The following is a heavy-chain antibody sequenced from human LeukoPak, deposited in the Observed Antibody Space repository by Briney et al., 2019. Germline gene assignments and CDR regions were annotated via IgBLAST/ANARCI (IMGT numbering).Heavy chain of an antibody. CDR3: AKDALLANDAFDI. CDR2: LSGSDAST. D-gene: IGHD5-12*01. CDR1: GFTFSSYA. J-gene: IGHJ3*02. V-gene: IGHV3-23*01. Sequence: PGGSLRLSCAASGFTFSSYAMSWVRQAPGKGLEWVSTLSGSDASTYYADSVKGRFTISRDNSKNTLYLQMNSLRAEDTAVYYCAKDALLANDAFDIWGQGTMVTVSS.